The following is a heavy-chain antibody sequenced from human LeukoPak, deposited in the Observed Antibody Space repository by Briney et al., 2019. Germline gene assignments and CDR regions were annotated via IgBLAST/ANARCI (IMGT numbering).Heavy chain of an antibody. CDR3: ARAAYSSGPDY. CDR2: IWSDGSNK. CDR1: GFTFSSFG. J-gene: IGHJ4*02. D-gene: IGHD6-19*01. V-gene: IGHV3-33*01. Sequence: PGGSLRLSCAASGFTFSSFGMHWVRQAPGKGLEWVAVIWSDGSNKYYADSVKGRFTISRDNSKNTLYLQMNSLRAEDTAVYYCARAAYSSGPDYWGQGTLVTVSS.